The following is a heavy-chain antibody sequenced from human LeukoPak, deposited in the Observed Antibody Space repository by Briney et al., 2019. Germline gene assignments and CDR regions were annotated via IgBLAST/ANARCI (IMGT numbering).Heavy chain of an antibody. CDR2: IKQDGSEK. CDR1: GFTFSSYW. CDR3: ARLRRYNIVVITYFDY. Sequence: PGRSLRLSCAASGFTFSSYWMSWVRQAPGKGLEWVANIKQDGSEKYYVDSVKGRFTISRDNAKNSLYLQMNSLRAEDTAVYYCARLRRYNIVVITYFDYWGQGTLVTVSS. V-gene: IGHV3-7*01. J-gene: IGHJ4*02. D-gene: IGHD3-22*01.